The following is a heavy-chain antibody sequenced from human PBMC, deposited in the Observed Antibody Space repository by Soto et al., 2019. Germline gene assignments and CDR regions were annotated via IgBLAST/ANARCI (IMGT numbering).Heavy chain of an antibody. CDR1: GGSISGGGYY. J-gene: IGHJ4*02. D-gene: IGHD5-18*01. CDR3: ARVPLRGSSYGFDY. CDR2: IYYSGST. V-gene: IGHV4-31*03. Sequence: SETLSLTCTVSGGSISGGGYYWSWIRQHPGKGLEWIGYIYYSGSTYYNPSLKSGVTISVDTSKNQFSLKLSSVTAADTAVYYCARVPLRGSSYGFDYWGQGXLVTVPS.